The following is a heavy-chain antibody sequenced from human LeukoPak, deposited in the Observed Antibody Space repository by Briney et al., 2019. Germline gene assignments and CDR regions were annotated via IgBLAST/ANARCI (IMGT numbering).Heavy chain of an antibody. CDR2: IYYSGST. CDR3: ARAYDYGVHYYYYMDV. Sequence: SETLSLTCTVSGGSISSGGYYWSWIRQHPGKGLEWIGYIYYSGSTYYNPSLKSRVTISVDTSKNQFSLKLSSVTAADTAVYYCARAYDYGVHYYYYMDVWGKGTTVTVSS. V-gene: IGHV4-31*03. J-gene: IGHJ6*03. CDR1: GGSISSGGYY. D-gene: IGHD4-17*01.